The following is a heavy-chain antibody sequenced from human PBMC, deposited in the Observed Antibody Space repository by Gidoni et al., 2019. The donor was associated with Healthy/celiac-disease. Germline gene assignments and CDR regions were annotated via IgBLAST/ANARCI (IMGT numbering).Heavy chain of an antibody. CDR2: ISRSSRYI. V-gene: IGHV3-21*01. D-gene: IGHD6-13*01. J-gene: IGHJ4*02. CDR1: GFTCIRYS. Sequence: VQLVESGGGLVKPGGSLRLSCAASGFTCIRYSMNWVRQGPGKGLDWVSSISRSSRYIYYADSVKGRFTISREKHTNSLYLQMNSLRADDMAVYSCARQYISGWYYFDYWGQGTLLTVSS. CDR3: ARQYISGWYYFDY.